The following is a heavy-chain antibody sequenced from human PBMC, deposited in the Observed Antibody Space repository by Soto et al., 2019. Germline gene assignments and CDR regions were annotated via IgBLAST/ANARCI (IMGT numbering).Heavy chain of an antibody. D-gene: IGHD5-12*01. CDR2: MNPNTGDT. V-gene: IGHV1-8*01. CDR1: GYTFISYD. CDR3: ARGDGYIFDY. Sequence: QVQLVQSGAEVKKPGASVKVSCKASGYTFISYDINWGRQATGQGLEWMGWMNPNTGDTGYAQKFQGRVTMTRNTAINTANLELSSLRSDYTAVYFCARGDGYIFDYWGQGTLVTVSS. J-gene: IGHJ4*02.